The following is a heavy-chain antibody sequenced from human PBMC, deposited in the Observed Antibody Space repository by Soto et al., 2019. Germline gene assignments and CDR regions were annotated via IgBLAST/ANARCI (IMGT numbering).Heavy chain of an antibody. D-gene: IGHD6-6*01. J-gene: IGHJ6*02. CDR3: ARVAVGQLVVYYYGMDV. CDR2: ISSSSSTI. Sequence: GGSLRLSCAASGFTFSSYSMNWVRQAPGKGLEWVSYISSSSSTIYYADSVKGRFTISRDNAKNSLYLQMNSLRDEDTAVYYCARVAVGQLVVYYYGMDVWGQGTTVTVSS. CDR1: GFTFSSYS. V-gene: IGHV3-48*02.